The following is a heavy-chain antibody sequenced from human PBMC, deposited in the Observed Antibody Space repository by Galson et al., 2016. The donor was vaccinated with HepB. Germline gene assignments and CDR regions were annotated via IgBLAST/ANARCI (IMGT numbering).Heavy chain of an antibody. J-gene: IGHJ6*02. CDR3: AKDEFRGESGSHQGSYFGMNV. CDR1: GFTFSRYG. CDR2: ISYDGSNK. V-gene: IGHV3-30*18. Sequence: SLRLSCAASGFTFSRYGMHWVRQAPGKGLEWVAVISYDGSNKYYEDSVKGRFTISRDNSKNTLYLQMNSLRAEDTAVYYCAKDEFRGESGSHQGSYFGMNVWGQGTTVTVSS. D-gene: IGHD3-10*01.